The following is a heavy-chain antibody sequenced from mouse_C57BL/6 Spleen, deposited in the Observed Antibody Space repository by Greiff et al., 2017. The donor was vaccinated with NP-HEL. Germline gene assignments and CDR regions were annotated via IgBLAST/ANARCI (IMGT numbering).Heavy chain of an antibody. V-gene: IGHV3-6*01. CDR3: ARGPLDWYFDV. CDR2: ISYDGSN. CDR1: GYSITSGYY. J-gene: IGHJ1*03. Sequence: VQLKESGPGLVKPSQSLSLTCSVTGYSITSGYYWNWIRQFPGNKLEWMGYISYDGSNNYNPSLKNRISITRDTSKNQFFLKLNSVTTEDTATYYCARGPLDWYFDVWGTGTTVTVSS.